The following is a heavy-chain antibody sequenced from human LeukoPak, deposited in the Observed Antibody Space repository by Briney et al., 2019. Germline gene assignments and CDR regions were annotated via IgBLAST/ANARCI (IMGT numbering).Heavy chain of an antibody. D-gene: IGHD3-3*01. V-gene: IGHV4-61*05. CDR1: GGSISGSSYY. CDR2: IYYSGST. CDR3: ASNRYDFWSGYYTPDAFDI. J-gene: IGHJ3*02. Sequence: SETLSLTCTVSGGSISGSSYYWGWIRQPPGKGLEWIGYIYYSGSTNYNPSLKSRVTISVDTSKNQFSLKLSSVTAADTAVYYCASNRYDFWSGYYTPDAFDIWGQGTMVTVSS.